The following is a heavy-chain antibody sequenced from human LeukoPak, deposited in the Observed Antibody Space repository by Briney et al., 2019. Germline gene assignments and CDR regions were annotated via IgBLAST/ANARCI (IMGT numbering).Heavy chain of an antibody. CDR1: GGSFSDYY. CDR3: ARAVLVNALAAAGTYFDY. Sequence: SETLSLTCAVYGGSFSDYYWSWIRQPPGKGLEWIGEINHSGSTSYNPSLKSRVTISVDTSKNQFSLKLSSVTAADTAVYYCARAVLVNALAAAGTYFDYWGQGTLVTVSS. J-gene: IGHJ4*02. D-gene: IGHD6-13*01. V-gene: IGHV4-34*01. CDR2: INHSGST.